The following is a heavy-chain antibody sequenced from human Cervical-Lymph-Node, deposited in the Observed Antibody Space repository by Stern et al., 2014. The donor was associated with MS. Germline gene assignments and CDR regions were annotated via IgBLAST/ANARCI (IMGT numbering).Heavy chain of an antibody. Sequence: QLQLQESGPGLVKPSQTLSLTCTVSGGSISSGNYYWSLIRQPAGEGLEWIGRIYSGGSTQYNPSLKSRVTLSAGTSTNHFSLRLISVTAADTAVYYCARGNYDVLTDNGGHGFDIWGQGTMVTVSS. D-gene: IGHD3-9*01. J-gene: IGHJ3*02. CDR3: ARGNYDVLTDNGGHGFDI. CDR2: IYSGGST. CDR1: GGSISSGNYY. V-gene: IGHV4-61*02.